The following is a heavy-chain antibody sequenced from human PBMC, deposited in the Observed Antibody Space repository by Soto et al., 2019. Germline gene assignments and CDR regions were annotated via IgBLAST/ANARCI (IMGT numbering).Heavy chain of an antibody. CDR3: ARGEKGTISDY. CDR1: GYTFTNNV. J-gene: IGHJ4*02. CDR2: ISADNGNT. D-gene: IGHD1-1*01. V-gene: IGHV1-3*05. Sequence: QVQLVQSGAEEKKPGASVKVSCKASGYTFTNNVMHWVRQAPGQRLEWMGWISADNGNTKYSQKFQGRATITRDTSANTAYMELSSLRSEDTAVYYCARGEKGTISDYWGQGTLVTVSS.